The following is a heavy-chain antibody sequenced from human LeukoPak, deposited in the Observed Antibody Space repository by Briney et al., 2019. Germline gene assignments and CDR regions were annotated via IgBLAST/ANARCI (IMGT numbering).Heavy chain of an antibody. Sequence: GGSLRLSCAASGFTVSSNYMSWVRQAPGKGLEWVSVIYSGGSTYYADSVKGRFTISRHNSKNTLYLQMNSLRAEDTAVYYCARFGLYCSGGSCPVGAFDIWGQGTMVTVSS. CDR1: GFTVSSNY. J-gene: IGHJ3*02. CDR2: IYSGGST. CDR3: ARFGLYCSGGSCPVGAFDI. D-gene: IGHD2-15*01. V-gene: IGHV3-53*04.